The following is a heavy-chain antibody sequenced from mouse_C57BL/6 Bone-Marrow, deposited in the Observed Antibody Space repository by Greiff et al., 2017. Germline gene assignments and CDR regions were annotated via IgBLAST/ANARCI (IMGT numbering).Heavy chain of an antibody. D-gene: IGHD1-1*02. CDR2: IHPNSGST. J-gene: IGHJ4*01. V-gene: IGHV1-64*01. CDR1: GYTFTSYW. CDR3: AKGVADYAMDY. Sequence: QVQLQQPGAELVKPGASVKLSCKASGYTFTSYWMHWVKQRPGQGLEWIGMIHPNSGSTNYNEKFKSKATLTVDKSSSTAYMQLSSLTSEDSAVYYCAKGVADYAMDYWGQGTSVTGSS.